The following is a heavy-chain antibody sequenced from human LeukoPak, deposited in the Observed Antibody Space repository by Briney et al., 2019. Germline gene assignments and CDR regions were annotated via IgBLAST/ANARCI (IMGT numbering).Heavy chain of an antibody. V-gene: IGHV3-30-3*01. Sequence: QAGGSLRLSCAASGFTFSSYAMHWVRQAPGKGLEWVAVISYDGSNKYYADSVKGRFTISRDNSKNTLYLQMNSLRAEDTAVYYCARGLEWLQSLVDYWGQGTLVAVSS. CDR3: ARGLEWLQSLVDY. CDR2: ISYDGSNK. J-gene: IGHJ4*02. CDR1: GFTFSSYA. D-gene: IGHD5-24*01.